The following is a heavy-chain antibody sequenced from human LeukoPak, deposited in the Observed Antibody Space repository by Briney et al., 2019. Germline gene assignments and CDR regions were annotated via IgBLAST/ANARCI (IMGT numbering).Heavy chain of an antibody. CDR2: INPSGGST. D-gene: IGHD2-2*01. Sequence: APVRGSCTASGYTFTSYYMHWVRQAPGHGLEWMGIINPSGGSTSYAQKFQGRVTMTRDTSTSTVYMELSSLRSEDTAVYYCASSYCSSTSCHDYYYYGMDVWGQGTTVTVSS. CDR3: ASSYCSSTSCHDYYYYGMDV. J-gene: IGHJ6*02. V-gene: IGHV1-46*01. CDR1: GYTFTSYY.